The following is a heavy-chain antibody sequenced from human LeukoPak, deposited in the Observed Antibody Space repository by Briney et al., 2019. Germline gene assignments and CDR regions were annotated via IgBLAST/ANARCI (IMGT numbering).Heavy chain of an antibody. J-gene: IGHJ3*02. CDR2: INWNGGST. V-gene: IGHV3-20*04. CDR1: GFTFDDYG. CDR3: ARGGSSAWYVPFDI. Sequence: GGSLRLSCAASGFTFDDYGMSWVRQAPGKGLEWVSGINWNGGSTGYADSVKGRFTISRDNAKNTLYLQMNSLRAEDTAVYYCARGGSSAWYVPFDIWGQGTMVTVSS. D-gene: IGHD6-19*01.